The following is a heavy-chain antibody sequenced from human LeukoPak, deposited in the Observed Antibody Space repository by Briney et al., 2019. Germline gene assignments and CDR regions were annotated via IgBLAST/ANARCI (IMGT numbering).Heavy chain of an antibody. Sequence: GGSLRLSCAASGFTFSNAWMSWVRQAPGKGLEWVGRIKSKTDGGTTDYAAPVKGRFTISRDDSKNTLYLQMNSLKTEDTAVYYCTTAGVVPAAMRGGTYYYYYYHMDVWGKGTTVTISS. V-gene: IGHV3-15*01. CDR2: IKSKTDGGTT. D-gene: IGHD2-2*01. J-gene: IGHJ6*03. CDR1: GFTFSNAW. CDR3: TTAGVVPAAMRGGTYYYYYYHMDV.